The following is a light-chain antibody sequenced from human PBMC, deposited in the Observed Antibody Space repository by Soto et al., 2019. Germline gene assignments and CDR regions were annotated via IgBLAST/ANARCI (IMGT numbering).Light chain of an antibody. CDR1: QSVSSSY. J-gene: IGKJ1*01. Sequence: EIVLTQSPATLSLSPGERATISCRASQSVSSSYLAWYQQKPGQAPRLLIYGASSRATGIPERFSGSGSGTDFTLTISRLEPEDFAVYYCQQYGSSPGTFGQGTQVEIK. V-gene: IGKV3-20*01. CDR3: QQYGSSPGT. CDR2: GAS.